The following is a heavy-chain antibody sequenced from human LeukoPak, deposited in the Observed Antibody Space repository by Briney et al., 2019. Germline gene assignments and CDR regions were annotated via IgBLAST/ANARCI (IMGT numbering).Heavy chain of an antibody. J-gene: IGHJ4*02. V-gene: IGHV3-23*01. CDR1: GFTFSSYG. CDR3: ARPRSSYYYGSGSYYNY. D-gene: IGHD3-10*01. CDR2: ISGSGGST. Sequence: GGSLRLSCAASGFTFSSYGMHWVRQAPGKGLEWVSAISGSGGSTYYADSVKGRFTISRDNSKNTLYLQMNSLRAEDTAVYYCARPRSSYYYGSGSYYNYWGQGTLVTVSS.